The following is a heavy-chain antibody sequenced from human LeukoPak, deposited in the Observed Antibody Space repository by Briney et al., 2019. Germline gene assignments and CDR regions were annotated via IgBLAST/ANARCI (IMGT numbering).Heavy chain of an antibody. CDR3: AELGITMIGGV. Sequence: GGSLRLSCAASGFTFSSYSMNWVRQAPGKGLEWLSYISTSSTTIYYADSVKGRFTISRDNAKNSLYLQMNSLRAEDTAVYYCAELGITMIGGVWGKGTTVTISS. J-gene: IGHJ6*04. V-gene: IGHV3-48*01. D-gene: IGHD3-10*02. CDR1: GFTFSSYS. CDR2: ISTSSTTI.